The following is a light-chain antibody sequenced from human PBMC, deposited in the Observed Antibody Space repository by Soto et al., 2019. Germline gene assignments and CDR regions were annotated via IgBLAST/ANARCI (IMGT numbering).Light chain of an antibody. Sequence: QAVVTPPPPASGDPRGRVTLSFSWNNSKIGANRFVNWYQQLPGTAPDVLIYNDNQRPSGVPDRFSSSKSGTSAYLAISGLQSEDEADYYCVAWDDSLNGFVFGTGTKVTVL. V-gene: IGLV1-44*01. CDR1: NSKIGANRF. J-gene: IGLJ1*01. CDR2: NDN. CDR3: VAWDDSLNGFV.